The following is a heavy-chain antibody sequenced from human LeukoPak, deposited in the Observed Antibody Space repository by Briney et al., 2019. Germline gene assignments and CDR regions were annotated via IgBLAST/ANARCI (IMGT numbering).Heavy chain of an antibody. D-gene: IGHD2-15*01. CDR2: IFPGDSDT. CDR1: DYIFATYW. J-gene: IGHJ4*02. Sequence: GASLQISCKGSDYIFATYWIGWVRQLPGQGLEWMGIIFPGDSDTRYSPSFQGQVTISADKSISTAYLQWSSLKASDTAIYYCASEYCSGGNCYFDYWGQGTLVTVSS. V-gene: IGHV5-51*01. CDR3: ASEYCSGGNCYFDY.